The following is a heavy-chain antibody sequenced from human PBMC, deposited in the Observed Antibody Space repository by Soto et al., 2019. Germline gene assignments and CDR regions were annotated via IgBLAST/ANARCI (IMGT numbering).Heavy chain of an antibody. CDR2: INAGNGNT. Sequence: GASVKVSCKASGYTFTSYAMHWVRQAPGQRLEWMGWINAGNGNTKYSQKFQGRVTITRDTSASTAYMELSSLRSEDTAVYYCAREYYCSGGSCYEYFDYWGQGTLVTVSS. CDR3: AREYYCSGGSCYEYFDY. D-gene: IGHD2-15*01. CDR1: GYTFTSYA. J-gene: IGHJ4*02. V-gene: IGHV1-3*01.